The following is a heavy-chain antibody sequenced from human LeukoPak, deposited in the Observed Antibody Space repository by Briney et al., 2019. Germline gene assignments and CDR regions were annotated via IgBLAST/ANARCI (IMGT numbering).Heavy chain of an antibody. CDR1: GFTFNNYN. CDR2: ITSSGTYI. D-gene: IGHD1-26*01. V-gene: IGHV3-21*01. Sequence: GGSLKLSCATSGFTFNNYNMNWVRQAPGRALEWVSSITSSGTYIFYADSVKGRFTISRDNAKNSLYLQMNSLGPEDTAVYYCARDPYSGNYGNYYCYYMDVWGKGTTVTISS. CDR3: ARDPYSGNYGNYYCYYMDV. J-gene: IGHJ6*03.